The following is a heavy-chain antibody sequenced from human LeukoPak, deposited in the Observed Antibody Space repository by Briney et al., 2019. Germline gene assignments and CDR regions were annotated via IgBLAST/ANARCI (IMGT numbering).Heavy chain of an antibody. Sequence: GSLRLSCAASGFTFSSYWMHWVRQPPGKGLVWVSRFNPQGTATTYTDSVKGRFTISRDNAKDALHLQLDNLRAEDTAVYYCARARWSSTGWFLGYWGQGTLVTVSS. CDR3: ARARWSSTGWFLGY. J-gene: IGHJ4*02. D-gene: IGHD6-19*01. CDR1: GFTFSSYW. V-gene: IGHV3-74*03. CDR2: FNPQGTAT.